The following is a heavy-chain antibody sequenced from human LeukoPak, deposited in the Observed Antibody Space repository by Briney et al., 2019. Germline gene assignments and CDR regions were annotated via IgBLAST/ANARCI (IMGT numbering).Heavy chain of an antibody. CDR2: ISYDGSNK. CDR1: GFTFSSSG. V-gene: IGHV3-30*18. CDR3: AKDQLRYNWNDGLIDY. D-gene: IGHD1-1*01. Sequence: GGSLRLSCAASGFTFSSSGMHWVRQAPGKGLEWVAVISYDGSNKYYADSVKGRLTISRDNSKNTLYLQMNSLRAEDTAVYYCAKDQLRYNWNDGLIDYWGQGTLVTVSS. J-gene: IGHJ4*02.